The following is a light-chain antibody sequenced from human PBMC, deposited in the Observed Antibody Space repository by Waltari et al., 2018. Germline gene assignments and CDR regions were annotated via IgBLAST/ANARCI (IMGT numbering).Light chain of an antibody. CDR1: QSLIHSDGNTS. CDR2: RVS. V-gene: IGKV2-30*02. Sequence: DVVMTQSPISMSVTLGQPASIPCRSRQSLIHSDGNTSLNWFHQRPGQSPRRLIYRVSNRDSGVPDRFSGSGSGTDFTLKISRVEAEDVGIYYCMQATHWPALTFGGGTQVEIK. J-gene: IGKJ4*01. CDR3: MQATHWPALT.